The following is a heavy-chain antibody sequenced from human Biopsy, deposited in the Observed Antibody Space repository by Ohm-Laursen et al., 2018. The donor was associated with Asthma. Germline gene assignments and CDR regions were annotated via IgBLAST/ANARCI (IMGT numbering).Heavy chain of an antibody. CDR2: IFFDGSNK. V-gene: IGHV3-30*03. J-gene: IGHJ4*02. D-gene: IGHD6-6*01. Sequence: SLRLSCAAPGFSFSNYGMHWVRQAPGKGLEWVAGIFFDGSNKYYADSVKGRFTISRDNSKDTLYLQVNSLRGDDTAVYYCARGKTWGRSYYFDYWGQGTLVTVSS. CDR1: GFSFSNYG. CDR3: ARGKTWGRSYYFDY.